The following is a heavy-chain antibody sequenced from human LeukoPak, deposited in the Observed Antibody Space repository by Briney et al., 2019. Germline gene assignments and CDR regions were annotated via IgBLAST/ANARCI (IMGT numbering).Heavy chain of an antibody. CDR3: ARLRYYGGSAAFDI. CDR2: IYYSGST. Sequence: PSETLSLTCTVSGGSISSYYWSWIRQPPGKGLEWIGYIYYSGSTNYNPSLESRVTISVDTSKNQFSLKLSSVTAADTAVYYCARLRYYGGSAAFDIWGQGTMVTVSS. CDR1: GGSISSYY. V-gene: IGHV4-59*08. D-gene: IGHD3-10*01. J-gene: IGHJ3*02.